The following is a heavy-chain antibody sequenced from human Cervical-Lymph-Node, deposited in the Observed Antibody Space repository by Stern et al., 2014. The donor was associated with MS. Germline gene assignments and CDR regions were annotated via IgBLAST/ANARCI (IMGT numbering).Heavy chain of an antibody. D-gene: IGHD1-1*01. CDR1: GFSFNTYW. V-gene: IGHV3-74*01. CDR2: LNSDGSIT. CDR3: ARDMRNGYYGMDV. J-gene: IGHJ6*02. Sequence: EVQLVESGGGFVQPGGSLRLSCAASGFSFNTYWMHWVRQAPGKGLGWVSRLNSDGSITSYADSVKGRFTISRDIAKNTLYLQMNSLRVDDTGVYYCARDMRNGYYGMDVWGQGTTVIVSS.